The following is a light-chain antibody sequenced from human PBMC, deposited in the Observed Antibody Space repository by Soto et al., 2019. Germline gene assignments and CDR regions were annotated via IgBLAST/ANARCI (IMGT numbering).Light chain of an antibody. CDR1: QSISSSF. V-gene: IGKV3-20*01. J-gene: IGKJ2*01. Sequence: EIAFTQSPGTLSLSPGERATLSCRASQSISSSFVAWYQQKSGQAPRLLIYAASGRASGIPDRFSGSGSGTDFSLTISRLEPEDSAVYYCQQYGTSPGTFGQGTKLEIK. CDR3: QQYGTSPGT. CDR2: AAS.